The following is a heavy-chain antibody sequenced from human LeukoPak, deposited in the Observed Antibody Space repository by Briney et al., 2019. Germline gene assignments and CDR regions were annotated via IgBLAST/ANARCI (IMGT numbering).Heavy chain of an antibody. V-gene: IGHV4-38-2*01. CDR1: GYSIGSGFY. Sequence: SGTLSLTCAVSGYSIGSGFYWGWIRQPPGKGLEWIGSIFHSGSTYYNPSLKSRVTISVDTSKNQFSLKLSSVTAADTALYYCARASGSYGSGSYYYSGMDVWGKGTTVTVSS. CDR2: IFHSGST. D-gene: IGHD3-10*01. CDR3: ARASGSYGSGSYYYSGMDV. J-gene: IGHJ6*04.